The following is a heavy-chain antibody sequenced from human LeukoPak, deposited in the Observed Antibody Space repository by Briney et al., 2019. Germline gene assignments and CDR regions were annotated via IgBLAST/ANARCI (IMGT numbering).Heavy chain of an antibody. D-gene: IGHD3-10*01. CDR2: ISGSGSST. CDR3: AKDGAMVRGVGDAFDI. CDR1: GFTFSSYG. Sequence: GGSLRLSCAASGFTFSSYGMSWVRQAPGKGLEWVSAISGSGSSTYYADSVKGRFTISRDNSKNTLYLQMNSLRAEDTAVYYCAKDGAMVRGVGDAFDIWGQGTMVTVSS. J-gene: IGHJ3*02. V-gene: IGHV3-23*01.